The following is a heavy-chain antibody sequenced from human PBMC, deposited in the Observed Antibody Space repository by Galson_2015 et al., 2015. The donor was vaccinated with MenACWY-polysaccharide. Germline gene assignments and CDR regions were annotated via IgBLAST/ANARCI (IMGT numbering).Heavy chain of an antibody. Sequence: SLRLPCAASRSTFSTYGMHWVRQAPGKGLEWVAVITYAASNKYYADSVKGRFTISRDNSKNTLYLQMNSLRTEDTAVYYCAKGGHYYDSSGYYPSFDYWGQGTLVTVSS. D-gene: IGHD3-22*01. CDR1: RSTFSTYG. CDR2: ITYAASNK. CDR3: AKGGHYYDSSGYYPSFDY. J-gene: IGHJ4*02. V-gene: IGHV3-30*18.